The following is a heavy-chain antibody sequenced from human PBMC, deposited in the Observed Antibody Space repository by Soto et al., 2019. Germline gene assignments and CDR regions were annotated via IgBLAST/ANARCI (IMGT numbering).Heavy chain of an antibody. V-gene: IGHV1-69*12. CDR2: IIPIFGTA. D-gene: IGHD6-19*01. CDR1: GGTFSSYA. Sequence: QVQLVQSGAEVKKPGSSVKVSCKASGGTFSSYAISWVRQAPGQGLEWMGGIIPIFGTANYAQKFQGRVTSTADESTSTAYMELSSLRSEDTAVYYCARGRAVAGTHDPEGDYWGQGTLVTVSS. J-gene: IGHJ4*02. CDR3: ARGRAVAGTHDPEGDY.